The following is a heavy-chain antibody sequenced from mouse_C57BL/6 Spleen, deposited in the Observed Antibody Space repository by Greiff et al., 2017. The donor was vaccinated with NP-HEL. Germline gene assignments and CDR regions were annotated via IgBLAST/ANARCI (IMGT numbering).Heavy chain of an antibody. CDR3: ARHSLYYYGSRYYYAMDY. Sequence: QVQLQHPGTELVKPGASVKLSCKASGYTFTSYWMHWVKQRPGQGLEWIGNINPSNGGTNYNEKFKSKATLTVDKSSSTAYMQLSSLTSEDSAVYYCARHSLYYYGSRYYYAMDYWGQGTSVTVSS. J-gene: IGHJ4*01. CDR2: INPSNGGT. V-gene: IGHV1-53*01. CDR1: GYTFTSYW. D-gene: IGHD1-1*01.